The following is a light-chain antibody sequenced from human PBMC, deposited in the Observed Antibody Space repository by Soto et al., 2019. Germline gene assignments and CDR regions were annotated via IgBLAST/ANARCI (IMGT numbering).Light chain of an antibody. J-gene: IGLJ2*01. CDR1: SSDVGSYNY. CDR2: EVN. V-gene: IGLV2-8*01. CDR3: TSYAGYNNPVV. Sequence: QSVLTQPPSASGSPGQSVTISCTGTSSDVGSYNYVSWHQQHPDKAPKLMIYEVNKRPSGVPDRFSGSKSGNTASLTVSGLQAEDEADYYCTSYAGYNNPVVFGGGTKLTVL.